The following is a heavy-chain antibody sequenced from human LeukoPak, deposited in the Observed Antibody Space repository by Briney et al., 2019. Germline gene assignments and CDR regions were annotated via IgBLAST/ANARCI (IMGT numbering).Heavy chain of an antibody. D-gene: IGHD3-16*02. J-gene: IGHJ4*02. CDR3: ARDAARLITFGGVIV. CDR1: GGSISSGGYY. V-gene: IGHV4-39*07. Sequence: SQTLSLTCTVSGGSISSGGYYWSRIRQPPGKGLEWIGSIYYSGSTYYNPSLKSRVTISVDTSKNQFSLKLSSVTAADTAVYYCARDAARLITFGGVIVWGQGTLVTVSS. CDR2: IYYSGST.